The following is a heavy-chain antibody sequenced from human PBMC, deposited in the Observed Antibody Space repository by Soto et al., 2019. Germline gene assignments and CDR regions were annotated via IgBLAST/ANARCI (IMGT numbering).Heavy chain of an antibody. CDR2: MHYTGFS. CDR3: ARTLDYDLTDV. V-gene: IGHV4-59*02. Sequence: SETLCLTCAFSGDSVTENGLTWIRQSPEKGLEWIGYMHYTGFSFSNPSLKSRLTISVDKSKNQFSLKLSSVTAADTAVYYCARTLDYDLTDVWGKGTTVTVSS. J-gene: IGHJ6*03. CDR1: GDSVTENG.